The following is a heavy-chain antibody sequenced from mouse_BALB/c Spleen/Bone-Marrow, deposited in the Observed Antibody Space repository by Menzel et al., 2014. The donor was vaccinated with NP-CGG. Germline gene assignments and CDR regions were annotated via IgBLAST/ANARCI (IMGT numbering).Heavy chain of an antibody. CDR3: ARNGYYVYYYAMDY. Sequence: VQLQQSGAELVKPGASVKLSCTASGFNIKDTYMHWVKQRPEQGLEWIGRIDPANGNTKYDPKFQGKATITADTSSNTAYLQLSSLISEDTAVYYCARNGYYVYYYAMDYWGQGTSVTVSS. V-gene: IGHV14-3*02. CDR1: GFNIKDTY. J-gene: IGHJ4*01. CDR2: IDPANGNT. D-gene: IGHD2-3*01.